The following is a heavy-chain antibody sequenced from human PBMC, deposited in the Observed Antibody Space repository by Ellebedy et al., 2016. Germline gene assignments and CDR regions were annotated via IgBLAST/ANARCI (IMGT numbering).Heavy chain of an antibody. J-gene: IGHJ5*02. CDR3: ARATDLTPSIAAPNWFNP. V-gene: IGHV1-18*01. D-gene: IGHD6-6*01. CDR2: ISAYNGNT. CDR1: GYTFTSYG. Sequence: ASVKVSCXASGYTFTSYGISWVRQAPGQGLEWMGWISAYNGNTNYAQKLQGRVTMTTDTSTSTAYMELRSLRSDDTAVYYCARATDLTPSIAAPNWFNPWGQGTLVTVSS.